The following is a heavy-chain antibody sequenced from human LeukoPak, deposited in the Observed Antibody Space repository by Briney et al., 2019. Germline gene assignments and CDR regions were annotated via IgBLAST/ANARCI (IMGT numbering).Heavy chain of an antibody. V-gene: IGHV4-59*01. CDR3: ARGTTVTTYADH. D-gene: IGHD4-17*01. CDR1: GGSISSYH. J-gene: IGHJ4*02. CDR2: ISYSGTT. Sequence: PSETLSLTCTVSGGSISSYHWSWIRQPPGKGLEWIGYISYSGTTTYNPSLESRVTMSVDTSKNQFSLKLISVTAADTAVYYRARGTTVTTYADHWGQGTLVTVSS.